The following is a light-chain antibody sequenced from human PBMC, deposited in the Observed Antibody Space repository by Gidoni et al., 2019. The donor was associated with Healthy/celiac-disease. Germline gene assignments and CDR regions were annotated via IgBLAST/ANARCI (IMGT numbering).Light chain of an antibody. V-gene: IGKV3-15*01. CDR2: GAS. Sequence: ERVMTQSPATLSVSEGERATLACRASQSVSSNLAWYQKKPGQAPRLLIYGASTSATGIPARFIGSGSGTEFTLTIRSLQSKDFAVYYCQKYNNWPGTFGQGTKLEIK. CDR3: QKYNNWPGT. CDR1: QSVSSN. J-gene: IGKJ2*01.